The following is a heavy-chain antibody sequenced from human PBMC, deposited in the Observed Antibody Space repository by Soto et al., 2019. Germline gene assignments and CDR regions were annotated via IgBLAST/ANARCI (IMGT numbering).Heavy chain of an antibody. CDR3: ATGRISRGLDV. CDR1: GGTISSYY. Sequence: SESLSLTCSVTGGTISSYYWSWIRQSPGKGLEWIGYIYSRGTTSYNPSLKSRATILVDTSKNQFYLRLTSVTATDTAVYYCATGRISRGLDVWGQGTTVTVSS. V-gene: IGHV4-59*12. CDR2: IYSRGTT. J-gene: IGHJ6*02.